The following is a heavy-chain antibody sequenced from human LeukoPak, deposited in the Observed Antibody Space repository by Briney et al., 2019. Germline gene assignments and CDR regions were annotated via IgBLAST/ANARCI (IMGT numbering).Heavy chain of an antibody. CDR1: GGSISSYY. V-gene: IGHV4-59*01. CDR3: ASWELPERFFDY. D-gene: IGHD1-26*01. Sequence: SETLSLTCTVSGGSISSYYWSWIRQPPGKGLEWVGDIYYSGSTNYNPFLNSRVTISVDTSKNQFSLKLSSVTAADTAGYYCASWELPERFFDYWGQGTLVTVSS. J-gene: IGHJ4*02. CDR2: IYYSGST.